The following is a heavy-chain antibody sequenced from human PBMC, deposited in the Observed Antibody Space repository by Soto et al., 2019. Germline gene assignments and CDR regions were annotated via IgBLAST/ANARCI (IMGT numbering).Heavy chain of an antibody. J-gene: IGHJ5*02. CDR3: ARVIRGAYYNSPLDT. CDR2: INPYSGGA. D-gene: IGHD3-10*01. V-gene: IGHV1-2*02. Sequence: CXSVKVSCGASGYTFTGYFMHWVRQAPVQGLEWMGWINPYSGGADYAQSFQGRVTMTRDTSISTVYMELSRLRFDDTAVYYCARVIRGAYYNSPLDTWGQGTVVTVSS. CDR1: GYTFTGYF.